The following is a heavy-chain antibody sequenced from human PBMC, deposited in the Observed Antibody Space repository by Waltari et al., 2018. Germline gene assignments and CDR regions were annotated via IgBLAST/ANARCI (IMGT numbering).Heavy chain of an antibody. Sequence: QVQLQESGPGLVKPSETLSLTCTVSGGSISSYYWSWIRQPAGKGLEWIGRIYTSGSTNYNPSIKSRVTMSVDTSKNQFSLKLSSVTAADTAVYYCARDEAGTTSDYYYGMDVWGQGTTVTVSS. CDR1: GGSISSYY. D-gene: IGHD1-7*01. CDR2: IYTSGST. J-gene: IGHJ6*02. V-gene: IGHV4-4*07. CDR3: ARDEAGTTSDYYYGMDV.